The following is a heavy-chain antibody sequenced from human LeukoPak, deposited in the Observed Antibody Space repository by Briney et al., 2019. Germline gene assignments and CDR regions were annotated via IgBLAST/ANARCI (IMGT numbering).Heavy chain of an antibody. CDR1: GASISSYY. J-gene: IGHJ4*02. CDR3: ARDDGGSGYYYSNY. V-gene: IGHV4-4*07. CDR2: IYTSGST. D-gene: IGHD3-22*01. Sequence: PSETLSLTCTVSGASISSYYWSWLRQPAGKGLEWIGRIYTSGSTYYNPSLKSRVTMAVDKSKNHFSLKLRSVTAADTAVYYCARDDGGSGYYYSNYWGQGTLVTVSS.